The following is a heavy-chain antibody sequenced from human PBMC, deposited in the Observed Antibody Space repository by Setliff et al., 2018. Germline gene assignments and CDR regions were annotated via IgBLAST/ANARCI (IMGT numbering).Heavy chain of an antibody. CDR2: ISGSGGRT. CDR3: AKPLGGDYYYYGMDV. CDR1: GFTFSSYA. D-gene: IGHD2-21*01. V-gene: IGHV3-23*01. J-gene: IGHJ6*02. Sequence: GASVKVSCAASGFTFSSYAMSWVRQAPGKGLEWVSGISGSGGRTYYADSVKGRFTISRDNSKNTLYLQMSSLRAEDTAVYYCAKPLGGDYYYYGMDVWGQGTTVTVSS.